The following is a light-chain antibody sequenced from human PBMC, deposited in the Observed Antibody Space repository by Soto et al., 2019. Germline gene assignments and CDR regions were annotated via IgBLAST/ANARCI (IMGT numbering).Light chain of an antibody. CDR3: QQYNRWPLT. Sequence: EIVMTQAPATLSVSPGERATLSCRASQSLSNNLAWYQQKVGLAPRLLVYHASTRATGIPARFSGSGSGTDFTLNINSLQSEDFAVYYCQQYNRWPLTFGGGTRVEIK. CDR2: HAS. CDR1: QSLSNN. J-gene: IGKJ4*01. V-gene: IGKV3-15*01.